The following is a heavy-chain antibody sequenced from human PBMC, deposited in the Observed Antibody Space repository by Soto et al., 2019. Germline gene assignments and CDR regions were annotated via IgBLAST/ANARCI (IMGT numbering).Heavy chain of an antibody. CDR3: ASRSGTYPYYLDY. V-gene: IGHV1-18*01. CDR2: ISTYNGNT. D-gene: IGHD1-26*01. Sequence: HVQLVQSGTEVKKPGASVKVSCKVSGYTFTSYGMSWMRQAPGQGLEWMGWISTYNGNTNYAQNLQGRVSMTTDTSKSTAYMELRSLRSDDTAVYYCASRSGTYPYYLDYWGQGTLVTVSS. CDR1: GYTFTSYG. J-gene: IGHJ4*02.